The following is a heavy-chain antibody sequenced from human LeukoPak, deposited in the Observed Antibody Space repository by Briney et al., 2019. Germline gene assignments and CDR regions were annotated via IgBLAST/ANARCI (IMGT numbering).Heavy chain of an antibody. CDR1: GYTFITYY. J-gene: IGHJ4*02. D-gene: IGHD6-19*01. V-gene: IGHV1-46*01. Sequence: ASVKVSCKASGYTFITYYRHWVRQAPGQGLEWVGQINPDGGNTRYAQRFHGRVILSTDMSTSTVYMEVSSLRSDDTAVYYCARDPNQYEAVHPLEYWGQGTLVTISS. CDR3: ARDPNQYEAVHPLEY. CDR2: INPDGGNT.